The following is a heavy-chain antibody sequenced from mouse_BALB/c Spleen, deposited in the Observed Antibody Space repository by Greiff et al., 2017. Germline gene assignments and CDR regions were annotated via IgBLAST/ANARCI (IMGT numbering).Heavy chain of an antibody. V-gene: IGHV14-3*02. CDR2: IDPANGNT. J-gene: IGHJ4*01. D-gene: IGHD1-1*01. Sequence: EVQLQESGAELVKPGASVKLSCTASGFNIKDTYMHWVKQRPEQGLEWIGRIDPANGNTKYDPKFQGKATITADTSSNTAYLQLSSLTSEDTAVYYCAGDYFYYAMDYWGQGTSVTVSS. CDR1: GFNIKDTY. CDR3: AGDYFYYAMDY.